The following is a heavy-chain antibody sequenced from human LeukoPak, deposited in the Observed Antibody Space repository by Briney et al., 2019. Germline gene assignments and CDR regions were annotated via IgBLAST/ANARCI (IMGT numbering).Heavy chain of an antibody. J-gene: IGHJ4*02. CDR3: ARDSTRWGFDY. CDR2: IYYSGST. Sequence: SQTLPLTCTVSGGSISSGGYYWSWIRQHPGKGLEWIGYIYYSGSTYYNPSLKSRVTISVDTSKNQFSLKLSSVTAADTAVYYCARDSTRWGFDYWGQGTLVTVSS. D-gene: IGHD3-16*01. CDR1: GGSISSGGYY. V-gene: IGHV4-31*03.